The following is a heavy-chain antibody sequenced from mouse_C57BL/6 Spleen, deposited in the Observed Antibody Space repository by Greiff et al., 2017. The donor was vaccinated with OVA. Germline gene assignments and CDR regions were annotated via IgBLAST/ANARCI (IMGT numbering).Heavy chain of an antibody. CDR2: LDPSDSYT. Sequence: QVHVKQPGAELVMPGASVKLSCKASGYTFTSYWMHWVKQRPGQGLEWIGELDPSDSYTNYNQKFKGKSTLTVDKSSSTAYMQLSSLTSEDSAVYYCARRAYDYDDGGYYAMDYWGQGTSVTVSS. J-gene: IGHJ4*01. D-gene: IGHD2-4*01. V-gene: IGHV1-69*01. CDR3: ARRAYDYDDGGYYAMDY. CDR1: GYTFTSYW.